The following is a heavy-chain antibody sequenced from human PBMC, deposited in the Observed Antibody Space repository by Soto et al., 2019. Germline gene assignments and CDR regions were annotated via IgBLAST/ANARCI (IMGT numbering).Heavy chain of an antibody. CDR2: ISYDGSNK. CDR1: GFTFSSYA. D-gene: IGHD6-19*01. V-gene: IGHV3-30-3*01. CDR3: ARSRVAGTYLESCMDV. J-gene: IGHJ6*02. Sequence: GGSLRLSCAASGFTFSSYAMHWVRQAPGKGLEWVAVISYDGSNKYYADSVKGRFTISRDNSKNTLYLQMNSLRAEDTAVYYCARSRVAGTYLESCMDVWGQGTTVTVSS.